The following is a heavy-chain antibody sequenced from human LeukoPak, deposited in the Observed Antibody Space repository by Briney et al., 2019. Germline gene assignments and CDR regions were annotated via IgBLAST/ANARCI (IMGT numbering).Heavy chain of an antibody. CDR3: AKDRGMFLVGYLDY. V-gene: IGHV3-23*01. J-gene: IGHJ4*02. D-gene: IGHD2-15*01. CDR2: ISGSGGTT. Sequence: PGGSLRLSCAASGFTFINAWMAWVRQAPGKGLEWVSAISGSGGTTYYADSVKGRFTISRDNSKNTLYLQMNSLRAEDTAVYYCAKDRGMFLVGYLDYWGQGTLVTVSS. CDR1: GFTFINAW.